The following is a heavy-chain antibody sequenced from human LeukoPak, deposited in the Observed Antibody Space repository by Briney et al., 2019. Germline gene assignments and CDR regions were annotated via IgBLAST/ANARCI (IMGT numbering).Heavy chain of an antibody. CDR2: IYYSGST. J-gene: IGHJ5*02. D-gene: IGHD3-10*01. Sequence: SETLSLTCTVSGGSISSSSYYWGWIRQPPGKGLEWIGNIYYSGSTYYNPSLKSRVTISVDTSKNQFSLKLSSVTAADTAVYYCARLDHGSGSYTGWFDPWGQGTLVTVSS. CDR3: ARLDHGSGSYTGWFDP. V-gene: IGHV4-39*01. CDR1: GGSISSSSYY.